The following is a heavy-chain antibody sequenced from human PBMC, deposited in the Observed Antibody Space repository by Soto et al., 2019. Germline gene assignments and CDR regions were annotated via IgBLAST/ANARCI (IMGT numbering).Heavy chain of an antibody. CDR1: GGTFSSYT. V-gene: IGHV1-69*02. D-gene: IGHD1-26*01. Sequence: QVQLVQSGAEVKKPGSSVKVSCKASGGTFSSYTISWVRQAPGQGLEWMGRIIPILGIANYAQKFQGRVTITADKSTSTADMELSSLRSEDTAVYYCAREWEKRGFDYWGKGTLVTVSS. J-gene: IGHJ4*02. CDR3: AREWEKRGFDY. CDR2: IIPILGIA.